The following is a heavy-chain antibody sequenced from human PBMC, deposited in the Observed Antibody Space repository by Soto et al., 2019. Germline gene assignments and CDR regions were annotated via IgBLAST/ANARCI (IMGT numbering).Heavy chain of an antibody. J-gene: IGHJ4*02. CDR2: INHRGST. CDR3: ARVGDDAVATFDY. CDR1: GGSFSGYY. Sequence: SETLSLTCAVYGGSFSGYYWSWIRQPPGKGLEWIGEINHRGSTKYNPSLKSRVTISVDTSKNQFSLKLSSVTAADTAVYYCARVGDDAVATFDYWGQGTLVTVS. D-gene: IGHD5-12*01. V-gene: IGHV4-34*01.